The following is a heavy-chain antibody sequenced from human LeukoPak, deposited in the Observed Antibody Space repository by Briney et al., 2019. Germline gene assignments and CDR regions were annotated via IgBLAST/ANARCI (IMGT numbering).Heavy chain of an antibody. CDR1: GYTFTAYY. V-gene: IGHV1-2*06. CDR2: INPDSGGA. J-gene: IGHJ6*02. CDR3: ARGGSGVYYYYGMDV. Sequence: ASMKVSCKTSGYTFTAYYMHWVRQAPGQGLEWVGRINPDSGGAKYAQKFQGRVTLTWDTSISTAYMELSRLRSDDTAVYYCARGGSGVYYYYGMDVWGQGTTVTVSS. D-gene: IGHD6-19*01.